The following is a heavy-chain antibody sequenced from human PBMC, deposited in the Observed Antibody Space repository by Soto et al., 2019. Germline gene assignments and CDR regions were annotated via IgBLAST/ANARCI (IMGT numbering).Heavy chain of an antibody. D-gene: IGHD1-1*01. CDR3: AKERYGFDYYYYGMDV. CDR2: ISYDGSNK. J-gene: IGHJ6*02. V-gene: IGHV3-30*18. Sequence: QVQLVEPGGGVVQPGRSLRLSCAASGFTFSSYGMHWVRQAPGKGLEWVAVISYDGSNKYYADSVKGRFTISRDNSKNTLYLQMNSLRAEDTAVYYCAKERYGFDYYYYGMDVWGQGTTVTVSS. CDR1: GFTFSSYG.